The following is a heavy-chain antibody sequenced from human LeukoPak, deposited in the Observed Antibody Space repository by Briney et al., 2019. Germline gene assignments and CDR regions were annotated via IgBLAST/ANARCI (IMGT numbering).Heavy chain of an antibody. CDR2: IYSVGTT. D-gene: IGHD6-19*01. J-gene: IGHJ4*02. CDR3: AGGFEISSG. CDR1: DFSVGSNY. Sequence: PGGSLRLSCAASDFSVGSNYMTWVRQAPGKGLEWVSLIYSVGTTFYADSVKGRFTISRDTSKNTLYLQMNSLRAEDTAVYYCAGGFEISSGWGQGTLVTVSS. V-gene: IGHV3-66*01.